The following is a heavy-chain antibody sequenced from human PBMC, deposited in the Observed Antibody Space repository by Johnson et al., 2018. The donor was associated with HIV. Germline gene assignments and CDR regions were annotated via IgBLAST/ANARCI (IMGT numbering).Heavy chain of an antibody. J-gene: IGHJ3*02. CDR1: GFTFSSYA. D-gene: IGHD3-16*01. CDR3: ASYRRPRAYDYALGSDAFDM. CDR2: ISYDGSNK. V-gene: IGHV3-30-3*01. Sequence: QVQLVESGGGVVQPGRSLRLSCAASGFTFSSYAMHWVRQAPGKGLEWVAVISYDGSNKYYADSVKGRFTISRDNSKNTLYLQMNSLRAEDMAVYYCASYRRPRAYDYALGSDAFDMWGQGTLVTVSS.